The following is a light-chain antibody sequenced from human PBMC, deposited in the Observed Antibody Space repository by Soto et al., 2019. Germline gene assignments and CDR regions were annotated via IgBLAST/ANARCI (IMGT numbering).Light chain of an antibody. V-gene: IGKV1-9*01. CDR3: QQLNSYPPLT. J-gene: IGKJ4*01. CDR2: GAS. Sequence: DIQLTQSPSFLSASVGDRVTVACRASQGISNYLAWYQLKPGKAPKLLIYGASTLQSGVPSRFSGSGSGTEFPLTISSLQPEDFATYYCQQLNSYPPLTFGGGTKVEIK. CDR1: QGISNY.